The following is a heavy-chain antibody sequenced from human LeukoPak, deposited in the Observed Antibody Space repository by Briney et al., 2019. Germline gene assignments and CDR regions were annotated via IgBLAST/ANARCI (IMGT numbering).Heavy chain of an antibody. CDR2: ISYDGSNK. CDR3: ARTTDYGDYIDNWFDP. J-gene: IGHJ5*02. CDR1: GFTFSSYS. D-gene: IGHD4-17*01. Sequence: GGSLRLSCAASGFTFSSYSMHWVRQAPGKGLEWVAVISYDGSNKYYADSVKGRFTISRDNSKTTLYLQMNSLRAEDTAVYYCARTTDYGDYIDNWFDPWGQGTLVTVSS. V-gene: IGHV3-30-3*01.